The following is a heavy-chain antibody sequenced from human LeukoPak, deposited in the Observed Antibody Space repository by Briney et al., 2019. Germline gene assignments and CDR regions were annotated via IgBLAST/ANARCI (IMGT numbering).Heavy chain of an antibody. CDR3: AFDSSGCYLRAFDI. CDR1: GGSISSYY. D-gene: IGHD6-19*01. J-gene: IGHJ3*02. CDR2: IYTSGST. Sequence: SETLSLTCTVSGGSISSYYWSWIRQPAGKGLEWIGRIYTSGSTNYNPSLKSRVTMSVDTSKNQFSLKLSSVTAADTAVYYCAFDSSGCYLRAFDIWGQGTMVTVSS. V-gene: IGHV4-4*07.